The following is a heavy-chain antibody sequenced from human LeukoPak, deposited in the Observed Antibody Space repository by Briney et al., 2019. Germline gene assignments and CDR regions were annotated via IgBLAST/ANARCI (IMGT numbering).Heavy chain of an antibody. J-gene: IGHJ4*02. CDR2: IIPILGIA. D-gene: IGHD6-13*01. CDR1: GGTFSSYA. CDR3: ARGVSTYYFDY. Sequence: GASVTVSCKASGGTFSSYAISWVRQAPGQGLEWMGRIIPILGIANYAQKFQGRVTITADKSTSTAYMELSSLRSEDTAVYYCARGVSTYYFDYWGQGTLVTVSS. V-gene: IGHV1-69*04.